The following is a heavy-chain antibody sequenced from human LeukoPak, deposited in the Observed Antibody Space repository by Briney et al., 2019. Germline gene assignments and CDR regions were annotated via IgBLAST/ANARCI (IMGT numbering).Heavy chain of an antibody. CDR2: FDPEDGET. Sequence: ASVKVSCKVSGYTLTELSVHWVRQAPGKGLEWMGGFDPEDGETIYAHKLQGRVTMTEDTSTDTAYMELSSLRSEDTAVYYCAKREGYCSSTSCYVAFDYWGQGTLVTVSS. CDR3: AKREGYCSSTSCYVAFDY. D-gene: IGHD2-2*01. J-gene: IGHJ4*02. CDR1: GYTLTELS. V-gene: IGHV1-24*01.